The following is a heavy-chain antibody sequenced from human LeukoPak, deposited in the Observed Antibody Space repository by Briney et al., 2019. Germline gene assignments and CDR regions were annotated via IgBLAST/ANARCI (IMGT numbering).Heavy chain of an antibody. J-gene: IGHJ4*02. V-gene: IGHV3-43*02. CDR1: GXNFDDSA. CDR2: ISADGGST. Sequence: GGSLRLSCVASGXNFDDSAMHWVRQAPGKGLEWVSLISADGGSTFSADSVKGRFSISRDNSKNSLYLQMNSLRSEDTAMYYCAKESGKFDYWGQGTLVAVSS. CDR3: AKESGKFDY.